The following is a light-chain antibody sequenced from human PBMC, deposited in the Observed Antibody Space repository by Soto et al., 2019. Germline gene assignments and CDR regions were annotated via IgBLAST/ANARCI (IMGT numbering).Light chain of an antibody. CDR2: DVS. Sequence: EIVLTQTPATLSLSPGERATLSCRASQSVSIYLAWYQQKPGQAPRLLIYDVSTRATGIPARFSGSGSGTEFTLTISSLQSEDFAVYYCQQDNNWPPITFGQGTRLEIK. CDR3: QQDNNWPPIT. V-gene: IGKV3-15*01. J-gene: IGKJ5*01. CDR1: QSVSIY.